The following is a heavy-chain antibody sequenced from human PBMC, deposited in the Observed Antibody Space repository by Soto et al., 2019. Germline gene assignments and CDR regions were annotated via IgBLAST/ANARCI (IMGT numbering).Heavy chain of an antibody. CDR2: IYYSGSP. CDR3: ARVSGTYSSFLDY. V-gene: IGHV4-39*01. D-gene: IGHD5-18*01. CDR1: GVSISSGHDY. J-gene: IGHJ4*02. Sequence: QLQLQESGPGLVKPSETLSLTCTVSGVSISSGHDYWGWIRQPPGKGLEWIGSIYYSGSPYYNPPLKSRLAISADTSKNQFSLRLSSVTAADTAVYYCARVSGTYSSFLDYWGQGTLVTVSS.